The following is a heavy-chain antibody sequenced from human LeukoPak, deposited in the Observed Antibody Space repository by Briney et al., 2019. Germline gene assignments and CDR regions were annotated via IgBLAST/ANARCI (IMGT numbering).Heavy chain of an antibody. CDR1: GFTFSRYS. J-gene: IGHJ4*02. D-gene: IGHD2-15*01. Sequence: TGGSLRLSRAASGFTFSRYSMNWVRQAPGKGLEWVSSISSGSSYIYYADSVKGRFTISRDNAKNSLYLQMNSLRAEDTAVYYCAKSDGSVSTIDYWGQGTLVTVSS. V-gene: IGHV3-21*01. CDR2: ISSGSSYI. CDR3: AKSDGSVSTIDY.